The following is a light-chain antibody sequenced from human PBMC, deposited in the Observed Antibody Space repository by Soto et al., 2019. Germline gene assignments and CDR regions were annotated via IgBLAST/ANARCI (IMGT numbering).Light chain of an antibody. J-gene: IGKJ4*01. V-gene: IGKV1-9*01. Sequence: DVQLTQSPSFLSASVGDRVIITCRASQGISNYLAWYQQKSGKAPNLLIYGASTLQCGVPSRFSGSGSGTEFTLTISSLQPEDFATYHCQQFNSYPLTFGGGTKVEIK. CDR3: QQFNSYPLT. CDR2: GAS. CDR1: QGISNY.